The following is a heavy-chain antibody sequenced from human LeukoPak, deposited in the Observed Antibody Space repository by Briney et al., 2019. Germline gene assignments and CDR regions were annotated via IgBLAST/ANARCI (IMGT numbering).Heavy chain of an antibody. V-gene: IGHV3-74*01. CDR3: ACHSSGWFYYFDY. CDR2: INSDGSST. Sequence: GGSLRLSCAASGFTFSSYWMHWVRQAPGKGLVWVSRINSDGSSTSYADSVKGRFTISRDNAKNTLYLQMNSLRAEDTAVYYCACHSSGWFYYFDYWGQGTLVTVSS. CDR1: GFTFSSYW. D-gene: IGHD6-19*01. J-gene: IGHJ4*02.